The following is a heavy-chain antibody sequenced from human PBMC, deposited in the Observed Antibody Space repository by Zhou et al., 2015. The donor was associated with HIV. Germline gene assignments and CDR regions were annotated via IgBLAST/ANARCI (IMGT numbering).Heavy chain of an antibody. J-gene: IGHJ4*02. D-gene: IGHD3-3*01. CDR2: IVPILGIA. Sequence: QVQLVQSGAEVKKPGSSVKVSCKASGGTFSRYTISWVRQAPGQGLEWMGRIVPILGIANYAQRFQGRVTITADKSTSTAFMELSSLRSDDTAVYYCATGPYDFWNDYYFFYWGQGTLVTVSS. CDR3: ATGPYDFWNDYYFFY. V-gene: IGHV1-69*02. CDR1: GGTFSRYT.